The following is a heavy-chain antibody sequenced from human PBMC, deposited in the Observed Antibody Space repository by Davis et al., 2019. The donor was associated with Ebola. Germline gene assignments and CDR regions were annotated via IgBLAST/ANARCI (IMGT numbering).Heavy chain of an antibody. CDR1: GFTFSHYS. Sequence: GGSLRLSCAASGFTFSHYSMAWVRQAPEKGLEWVSSISSSSRYIYYADSLKGRFTISRDNAKNSLYLQMNSLRDEDTAVYYCARDIVLVPAANYYYYGMDVWGQGTTVTVSS. D-gene: IGHD2-2*01. CDR3: ARDIVLVPAANYYYYGMDV. J-gene: IGHJ6*02. CDR2: ISSSSRYI. V-gene: IGHV3-21*01.